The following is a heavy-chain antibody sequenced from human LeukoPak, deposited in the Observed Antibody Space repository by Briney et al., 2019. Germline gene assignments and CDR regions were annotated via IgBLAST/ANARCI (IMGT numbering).Heavy chain of an antibody. V-gene: IGHV3-21*01. CDR2: ISSSSSYI. CDR1: GFTFSSYS. Sequence: GGSLRLSCAVSGFTFSSYSMNWVRQAPGKGLEWVSSISSSSSYIYYADSVKGRFTISRDNAKNSLYLQMNSLRAEDTAVYYCARVWAAAGTEFDYWGQGTLVTVSS. CDR3: ARVWAAAGTEFDY. J-gene: IGHJ4*02. D-gene: IGHD6-13*01.